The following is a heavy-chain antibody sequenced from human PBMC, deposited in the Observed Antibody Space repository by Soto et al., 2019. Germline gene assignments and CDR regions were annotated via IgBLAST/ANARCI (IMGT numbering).Heavy chain of an antibody. CDR1: GFTFSHAW. CDR3: AVIRGWLDP. CDR2: IKSIPDGGTT. V-gene: IGHV3-15*01. Sequence: GGSLRLSCAASGFTFSHAWMSWVRQAPGKGPEWVGHIKSIPDGGTTDYAAPVKGRFVISRDDSKSMAYLQMNSLKSEDTGVYYCAVIRGWLDPWGQGTQVTVSS. D-gene: IGHD1-26*01. J-gene: IGHJ5*02.